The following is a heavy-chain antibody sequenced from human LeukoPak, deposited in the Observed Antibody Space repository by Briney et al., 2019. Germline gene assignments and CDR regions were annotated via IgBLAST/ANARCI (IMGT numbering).Heavy chain of an antibody. J-gene: IGHJ6*03. CDR1: GYTFTSYD. CDR2: ISAYNGNT. CDR3: ARGGNSVYYYYYMDV. V-gene: IGHV1-18*01. Sequence: ASVKVSCKASGYTFTSYDINWVRQATGQGLEWMGWISAYNGNTNYAQKLQGRVTMTTDTSTSTAYTELRSLRSDDTAVYYCARGGNSVYYYYYMDVWGKGTTVTVSS. D-gene: IGHD4-23*01.